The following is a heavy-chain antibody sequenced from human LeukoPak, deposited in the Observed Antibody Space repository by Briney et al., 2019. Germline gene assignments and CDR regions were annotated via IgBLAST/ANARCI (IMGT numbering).Heavy chain of an antibody. CDR2: IYYSGST. Sequence: SETLSLTCTVSGGSISSYYWSWIRQPPGKGLEGIGYIYYSGSTNYNPSLKSRVTISVDTSKNQFSLKLSSVTAADTAVYYCARLLAVAGNAADYWGQGTLVTVSS. CDR3: ARLLAVAGNAADY. D-gene: IGHD6-19*01. J-gene: IGHJ4*02. V-gene: IGHV4-59*08. CDR1: GGSISSYY.